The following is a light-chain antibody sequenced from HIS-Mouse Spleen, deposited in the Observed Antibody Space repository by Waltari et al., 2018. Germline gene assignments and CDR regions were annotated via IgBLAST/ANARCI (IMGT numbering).Light chain of an antibody. V-gene: IGLV2-11*01. Sequence: QSALTQPRSVSGSPGQSVTISCTGTSSDVGGYNDVSWYQQHPGKAPKLMIYDVSKRPSGVPDRFSGSKSGNTASLTISGLQAEDEADYYCCSYAGSYTWVFGGGTKLTVL. J-gene: IGLJ3*02. CDR3: CSYAGSYTWV. CDR1: SSDVGGYND. CDR2: DVS.